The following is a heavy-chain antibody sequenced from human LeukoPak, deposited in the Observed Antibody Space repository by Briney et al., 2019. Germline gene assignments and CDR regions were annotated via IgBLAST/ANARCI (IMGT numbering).Heavy chain of an antibody. V-gene: IGHV3-15*01. Sequence: PGGSLRLSCAASGFTFSNAWMSLVRQAPGKGLEWVGRIKRKTDGGTTDYAGAVKGRFTSSRDDSKNTLYLQMNSMKTEHTAVYYCTTDRYGPVWPWGQGTLVTVSS. CDR2: IKRKTDGGTT. J-gene: IGHJ5*02. D-gene: IGHD3-16*01. CDR3: TTDRYGPVWP. CDR1: GFTFSNAW.